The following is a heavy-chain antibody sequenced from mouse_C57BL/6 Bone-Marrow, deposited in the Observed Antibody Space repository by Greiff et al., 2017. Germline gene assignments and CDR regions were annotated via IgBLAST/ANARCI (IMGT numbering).Heavy chain of an antibody. V-gene: IGHV1-19*01. D-gene: IGHD1-1*01. CDR3: ARAIIYYGSSYRYFDV. J-gene: IGHJ1*03. CDR1: GYTFTDYY. CDR2: INPYNGGT. Sequence: VQLQQSGPVLVKPGASVKMSCKASGYTFTDYYMNWVKQSHGKSLEWIGVINPYNGGTSYNQKFKGKATLTVDKSSSTAYMELNSLTSEDSAVYYCARAIIYYGSSYRYFDVWGTGTTVTVSS.